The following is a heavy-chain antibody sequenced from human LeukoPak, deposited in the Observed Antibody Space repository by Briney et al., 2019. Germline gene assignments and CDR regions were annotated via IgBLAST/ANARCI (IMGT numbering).Heavy chain of an antibody. CDR3: ARDHYDYVWGSYRQEGVFRY. D-gene: IGHD3-16*02. Sequence: GGSLRLSCAASGFTFSDYYMSWIRQAPGKGLEWVAVISYDGSNKYYADSVKGRFTISRDNSKNTLYLQMNSLRAEDTAVYYCARDHYDYVWGSYRQEGVFRYWGQGTLVTVSS. J-gene: IGHJ4*02. CDR2: ISYDGSNK. CDR1: GFTFSDYY. V-gene: IGHV3-30-3*01.